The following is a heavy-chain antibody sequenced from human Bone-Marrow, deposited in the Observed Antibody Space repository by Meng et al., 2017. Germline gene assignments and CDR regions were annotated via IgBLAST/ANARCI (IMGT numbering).Heavy chain of an antibody. V-gene: IGHV1-18*01. J-gene: IGHJ3*02. CDR3: ARGGSSGLLWFGEVLVQRAPGRDAFDI. D-gene: IGHD3-10*01. CDR2: ISAYNGNT. Sequence: ASVQVSCKASGYTFTSYGISWVRQAPGQGLEWMGWISAYNGNTNYAQKLQGRVTITTDTSTSTAYMELRSLRSDDTAVYYCARGGSSGLLWFGEVLVQRAPGRDAFDIWGQGTRVTVSS. CDR1: GYTFTSYG.